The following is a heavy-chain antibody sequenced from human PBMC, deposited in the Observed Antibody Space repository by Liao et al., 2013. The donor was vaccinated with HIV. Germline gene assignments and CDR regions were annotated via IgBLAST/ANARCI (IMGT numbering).Heavy chain of an antibody. V-gene: IGHV4-39*07. Sequence: QLQLQESGPGLVKPSETLSLTCTVSGGSISSSSYYWGWIRQPPGKGLEWIGSIYYSGSTYYNPSLKSRVTISVDTSKNQFSLKLSSVTAADTAVYYCARFSTVDYYYYYMDVWGKGTTVTVSS. D-gene: IGHD4-11*01. J-gene: IGHJ6*03. CDR1: GGSISSSSYY. CDR2: IYYSGST. CDR3: ARFSTVDYYYYYMDV.